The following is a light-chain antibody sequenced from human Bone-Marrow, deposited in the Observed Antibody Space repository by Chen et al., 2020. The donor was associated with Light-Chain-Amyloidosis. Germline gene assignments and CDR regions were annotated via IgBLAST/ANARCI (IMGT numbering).Light chain of an antibody. J-gene: IGLJ1*01. V-gene: IGLV2-14*01. CDR2: EVT. CDR3: SSYTITNTLV. CDR1: RSDVGGDNH. Sequence: SALIQPASASASPGQSITISCTGTRSDVGGDNHVSWYQQHPDKVPKLMIYEVTNRPTWAPDRFSGSKSDNTASLTISGLQTEDEADYVCSSYTITNTLVFGSGTRVTVL.